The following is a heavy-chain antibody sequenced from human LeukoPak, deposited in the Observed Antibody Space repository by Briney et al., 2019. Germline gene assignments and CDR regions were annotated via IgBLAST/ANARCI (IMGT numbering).Heavy chain of an antibody. CDR3: ARGVVVATTGDY. CDR2: ISGSAVRT. J-gene: IGHJ4*02. D-gene: IGHD2-15*01. CDR1: GFTFSTYA. Sequence: GGSLRLSCAASGFTFSTYAMSWVRQAPGKGLEWVSAISGSAVRTYYADSVKGRFTISRDNSKNTLYLQMNSLRAEDTAVYYCARGVVVATTGDYWGQGTLVTVSS. V-gene: IGHV3-23*01.